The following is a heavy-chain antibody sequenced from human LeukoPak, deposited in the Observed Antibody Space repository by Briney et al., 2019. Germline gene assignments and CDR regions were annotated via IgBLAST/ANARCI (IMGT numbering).Heavy chain of an antibody. CDR3: ARGYCSSTSCPLFQH. J-gene: IGHJ1*01. CDR1: GFTFSSYS. CDR2: ISSSSSYI. V-gene: IGHV3-21*01. D-gene: IGHD2-2*01. Sequence: PGRSLRLSCAASGFTFSSYSMNWVRQAPGKGLEWVSSISSSSSYIYYADSVKGRFTISRDNAKNSLYLQMNSLRAEDTAVYYCARGYCSSTSCPLFQHWGQGTLVTVSS.